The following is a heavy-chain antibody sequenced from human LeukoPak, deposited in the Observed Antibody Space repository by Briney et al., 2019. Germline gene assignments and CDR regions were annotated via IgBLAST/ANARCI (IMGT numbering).Heavy chain of an antibody. D-gene: IGHD3-10*02. CDR3: AELGITMIGGV. CDR2: IRYDGNNK. V-gene: IGHV3-30*02. J-gene: IGHJ6*04. Sequence: GGSLRLSCAASGFMFSSYGMHWVRQAPGKGLEWVAFIRYDGNNKHYADSVKGRFTISRDNAKNSLYLQMNSLRAEDTAVYYCAELGITMIGGVWGKGTTVTISS. CDR1: GFMFSSYG.